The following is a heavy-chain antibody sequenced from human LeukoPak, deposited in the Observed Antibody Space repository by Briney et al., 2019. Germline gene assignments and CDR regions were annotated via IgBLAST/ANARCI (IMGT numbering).Heavy chain of an antibody. CDR1: GYTFTGYY. Sequence: GASVKVSCKASGYTFTGYYMHWVRQASGKGLEWVGRIRSKANSYVTAYAASVKGRFTISRDDSNNTTYLQMNSLKTEDTAVYYCTTHPILPNHYWGQGTLVTVSS. V-gene: IGHV3-73*01. CDR3: TTHPILPNHY. CDR2: IRSKANSYVT. J-gene: IGHJ4*02.